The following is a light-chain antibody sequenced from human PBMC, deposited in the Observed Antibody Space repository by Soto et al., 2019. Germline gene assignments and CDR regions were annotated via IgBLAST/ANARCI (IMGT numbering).Light chain of an antibody. CDR3: QQYGSSPPAYT. CDR2: GVS. CDR1: QSVSSSY. V-gene: IGKV3-20*01. J-gene: IGKJ2*01. Sequence: EIVLTQSPGTLSLSPGERATLSCRASQSVSSSYLTWYQQKPGQAPRLLIYGVSRRATGIPDRFSGSGSGTDFTLTISRLEAEDFAVYYCQQYGSSPPAYTFGQGTKLEIK.